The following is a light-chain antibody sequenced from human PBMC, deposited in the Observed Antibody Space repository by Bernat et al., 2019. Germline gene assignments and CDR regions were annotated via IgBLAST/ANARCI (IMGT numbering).Light chain of an antibody. Sequence: SYELTQPPSLSVSPGQTANISCSGDQLGYKFSSWYQQRPGQSPVLVIYQSFKRPSGIPERFSGSNSGNTATLTISGTQAMDEAEYFCQACDSNSAVFGGGTKLTVL. CDR2: QSF. CDR1: QLGYKF. CDR3: QACDSNSAV. V-gene: IGLV3-1*01. J-gene: IGLJ3*02.